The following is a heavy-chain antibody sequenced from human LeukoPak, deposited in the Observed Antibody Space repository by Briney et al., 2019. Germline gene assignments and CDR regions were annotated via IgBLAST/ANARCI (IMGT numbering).Heavy chain of an antibody. D-gene: IGHD3-3*01. J-gene: IGHJ6*02. CDR3: TKDMEWGMDV. CDR2: IGWDGTNI. V-gene: IGHV3-43*01. CDR1: GFTFDRHT. Sequence: GGSLRLSCAASGFTFDRHTMHWVRQPPGKGPEWVSLIGWDGTNIDYADSVKGRFTISRDNSKNFVYLQMHSLRTEDTALYYCTKDMEWGMDVWGQGTTVTVSS.